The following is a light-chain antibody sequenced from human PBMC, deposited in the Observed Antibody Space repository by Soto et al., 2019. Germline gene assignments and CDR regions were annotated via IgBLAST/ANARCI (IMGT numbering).Light chain of an antibody. V-gene: IGKV1-5*01. CDR1: QSVRSW. Sequence: DIKMTQSPSSLSASVGDRVTITCRASQSVRSWLAWYQQKPGTAPKLLIFDASRLESGVPSRFSGSASGTEFTLTISSLQPDDFATYYCQQYDNYPLTFGGGTNVDIK. CDR3: QQYDNYPLT. J-gene: IGKJ4*01. CDR2: DAS.